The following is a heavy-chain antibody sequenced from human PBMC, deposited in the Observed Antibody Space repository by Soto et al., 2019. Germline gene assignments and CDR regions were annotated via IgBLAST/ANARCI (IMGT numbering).Heavy chain of an antibody. Sequence: SRKISCKGSGYSFTSYWISWVRQMPGKGLEWMGRIDPSDSYTNYSPSFQGHVTISADKSISTAYLQWSSLKASDTAMYYCARRGKSGDYYYYGMDVWGQGTTVTVPS. J-gene: IGHJ6*02. CDR2: IDPSDSYT. CDR3: ARRGKSGDYYYYGMDV. V-gene: IGHV5-10-1*01. D-gene: IGHD1-26*01. CDR1: GYSFTSYW.